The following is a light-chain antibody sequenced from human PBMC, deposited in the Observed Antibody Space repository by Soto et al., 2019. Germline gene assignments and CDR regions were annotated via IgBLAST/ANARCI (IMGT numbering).Light chain of an antibody. V-gene: IGLV2-8*01. CDR1: SSDVGGYNY. Sequence: QSVLTQPPSASGSPGQSVTISCTGTSSDVGGYNYVSWYQQHPGKPPKLMIYDVSKRPSGVPDRFSGSKSGNTAPLTVSRLQAEEEADYYCSSYAGSNNLYVFGTGTKLTVL. J-gene: IGLJ1*01. CDR3: SSYAGSNNLYV. CDR2: DVS.